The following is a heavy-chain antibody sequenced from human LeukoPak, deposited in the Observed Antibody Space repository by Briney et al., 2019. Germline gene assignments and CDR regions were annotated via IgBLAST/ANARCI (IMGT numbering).Heavy chain of an antibody. CDR3: ARRGYCSSTSCYEYWFDP. D-gene: IGHD2-2*01. V-gene: IGHV4-39*01. CDR2: IYYSGST. CDR1: GGSISSSSYY. J-gene: IGHJ5*02. Sequence: SETLSLTCTVSGGSISSSSYYWGXIRQXPGXGXXXXGXIYYSGSTYYNPSLKSRLTISVDTSKNQFSLKLSSVTATDTAVYYCARRGYCSSTSCYEYWFDPWGQGTLVTVSS.